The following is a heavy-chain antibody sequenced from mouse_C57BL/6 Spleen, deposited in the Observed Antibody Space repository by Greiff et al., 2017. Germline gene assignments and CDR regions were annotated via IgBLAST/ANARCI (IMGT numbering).Heavy chain of an antibody. Sequence: VQLKQSVAELVRPGASVKLSCTASGFNIKNTYMHWVKQRPEQGLEWIGRIDPANGNTKYAPKFQGKATITADTSSNTAYLQLSSLTSEDTAIYYCARSGYGSSYVDHFDYWGQGPTLTVSS. V-gene: IGHV14-3*01. CDR2: IDPANGNT. J-gene: IGHJ2*01. CDR3: ARSGYGSSYVDHFDY. CDR1: GFNIKNTY. D-gene: IGHD1-1*01.